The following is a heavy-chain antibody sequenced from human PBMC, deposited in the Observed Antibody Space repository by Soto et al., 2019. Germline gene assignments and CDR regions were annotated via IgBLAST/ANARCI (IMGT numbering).Heavy chain of an antibody. CDR1: GFIFSSYA. CDR2: ISGHGGDI. V-gene: IGHV3-23*01. Sequence: EVQLLEFGGGLVRPGGSLRLSCAASGFIFSSYAMHWVRQAPGKGLEWVSGISGHGGDIYYADSVKGRFTISRDTATSTLYLQMDSLIADDTAVYYCAREDGGGPFDFWGQGTLVTVSS. J-gene: IGHJ4*02. CDR3: AREDGGGPFDF. D-gene: IGHD2-15*01.